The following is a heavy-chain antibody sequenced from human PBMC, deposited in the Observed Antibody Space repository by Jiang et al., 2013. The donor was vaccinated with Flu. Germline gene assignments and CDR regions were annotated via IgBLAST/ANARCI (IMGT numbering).Heavy chain of an antibody. CDR3: ARVQTGTGAFDI. D-gene: IGHD1-1*01. J-gene: IGHJ3*02. CDR2: INPDSGGT. CDR1: GYTFSGFY. Sequence: SGAEVKKPGASVKVSCKASGYTFSGFYIHWVRQAPGQGLEWMGWINPDSGGTSYAQKFQDWVTMTRDTSINTAYMELSRLRSDDTAVYYCARVQTGTGAFDIWGQGTMSPSPQ. V-gene: IGHV1-2*04.